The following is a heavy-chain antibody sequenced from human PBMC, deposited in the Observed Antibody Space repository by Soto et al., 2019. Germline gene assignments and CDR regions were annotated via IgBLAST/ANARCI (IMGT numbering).Heavy chain of an antibody. D-gene: IGHD2-15*01. CDR1: GSTFSSYA. CDR2: ISGSGDST. V-gene: IGHV3-23*01. CDR3: ARELGYCSGGSCYMDGAFDF. J-gene: IGHJ3*01. Sequence: EVQLWESGGGLVQPGGSLRLSCAASGSTFSSYAMSWVRQAPGKGLEWVSVISGSGDSTYYADSVKGRFTISRDNSKNTLYVHMNSLRAEDTAVYYCARELGYCSGGSCYMDGAFDFWGQGTMVTVSS.